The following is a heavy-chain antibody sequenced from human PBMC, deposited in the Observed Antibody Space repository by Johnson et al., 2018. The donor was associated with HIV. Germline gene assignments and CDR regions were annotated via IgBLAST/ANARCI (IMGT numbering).Heavy chain of an antibody. J-gene: IGHJ3*02. CDR2: ISYDGSNK. CDR1: GFIFSSYS. CDR3: AREQELIGELAFDI. D-gene: IGHD6-13*01. V-gene: IGHV3-30*04. Sequence: GGSLRLSCAASGFIFSSYSMHWVRQAPGRGLEWVAVISYDGSNKNYADSVKRRFTIPRDNSKNTLYPQMNSLRAAATAVYYCAREQELIGELAFDIWGQGTMVTVSS.